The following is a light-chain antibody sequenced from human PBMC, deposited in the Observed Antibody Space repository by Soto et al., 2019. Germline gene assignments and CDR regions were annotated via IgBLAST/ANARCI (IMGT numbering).Light chain of an antibody. J-gene: IGKJ4*01. CDR3: QQYNNWPRAS. V-gene: IGKV3-15*01. Sequence: ETVMTQFPATLSVSPGERATLSCRASQTISDNLAWYQQKPGQAPRLIIFRASTWAAGVPARFSGSGSGTDFSLSISSLQSEDFAVYYCQQYNNWPRASFGGGTKVDIK. CDR2: RAS. CDR1: QTISDN.